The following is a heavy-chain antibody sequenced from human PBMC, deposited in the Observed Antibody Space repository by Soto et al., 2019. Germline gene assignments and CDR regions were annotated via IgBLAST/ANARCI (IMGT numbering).Heavy chain of an antibody. CDR3: ARGYYDFRMDV. V-gene: IGHV4-61*01. CDR1: GGSVSSGSYY. J-gene: IGHJ6*02. CDR2: IYYSGST. D-gene: IGHD3-3*01. Sequence: QVQLQASGPGLVKPSETLSLTCTVSGGSVSSGSYYWSWIRQPPGKGLEWIGYIYYSGSTNYNPSRKSRVTISVDTSKNQFSLKLSSVTAADTPVYYCARGYYDFRMDVWGQGTTVTVSS.